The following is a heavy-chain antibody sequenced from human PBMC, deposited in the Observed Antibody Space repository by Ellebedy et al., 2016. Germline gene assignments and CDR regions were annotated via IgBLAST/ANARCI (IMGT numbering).Heavy chain of an antibody. CDR3: STGGVTTWNQDN. J-gene: IGHJ4*02. CDR1: GFTFSSFW. V-gene: IGHV3-7*01. CDR2: IKQDGSEK. Sequence: GESLKISCAASGFTFSSFWMSWVRQAPGKGLEWVANIKQDGSEKYYVDSVKGRFTISRDNAQKSLFLQMNSLRADDTAVYYCSTGGVTTWNQDNWGQGTLVTVSS. D-gene: IGHD2-21*02.